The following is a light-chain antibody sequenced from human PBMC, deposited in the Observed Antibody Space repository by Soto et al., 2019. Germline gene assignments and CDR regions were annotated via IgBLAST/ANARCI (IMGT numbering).Light chain of an antibody. J-gene: IGKJ5*01. V-gene: IGKV1D-12*01. CDR1: QSISSW. CDR3: QQANSFRPN. Sequence: DIQMTQSPSSVSASVGDRVTITCRASQSISSWLGWYQQKPGKAPKLLIYAASSLQSGVPSRFSGSGSGTDFTLTISSLQPEDFATYYCQQANSFRPNFGQGTRLEIK. CDR2: AAS.